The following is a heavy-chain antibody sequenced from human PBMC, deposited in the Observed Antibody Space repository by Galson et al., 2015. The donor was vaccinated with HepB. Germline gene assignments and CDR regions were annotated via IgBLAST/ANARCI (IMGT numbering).Heavy chain of an antibody. J-gene: IGHJ4*02. Sequence: SLRLSCAASGFTFSNAWMNWVRQAPGKGLEWVGRIKSKTDGGTTDYAAPVKGRFTISRDDSKNTLYLQMNSLKTEDAAVYYCSTDMTTVTTVDYWGQGTLVTVSS. CDR1: GFTFSNAW. CDR3: STDMTTVTTVDY. D-gene: IGHD4-17*01. CDR2: IKSKTDGGTT. V-gene: IGHV3-15*07.